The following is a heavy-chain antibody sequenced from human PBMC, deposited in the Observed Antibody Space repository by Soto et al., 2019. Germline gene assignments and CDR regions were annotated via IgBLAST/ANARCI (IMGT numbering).Heavy chain of an antibody. J-gene: IGHJ5*02. Sequence: QVQLQESGPGLVKPSETLSLTCTVSGGSVSSGSYCWSWIRQPPGKGLEWIGYIYYSGSTNYNPSLKSRVTISVDTSKNQFSLKLSSVTAADTAVYYCARDHVVRGVINWFDPWGQGTLVTVSS. CDR1: GGSVSSGSYC. CDR3: ARDHVVRGVINWFDP. D-gene: IGHD3-10*01. CDR2: IYYSGST. V-gene: IGHV4-61*01.